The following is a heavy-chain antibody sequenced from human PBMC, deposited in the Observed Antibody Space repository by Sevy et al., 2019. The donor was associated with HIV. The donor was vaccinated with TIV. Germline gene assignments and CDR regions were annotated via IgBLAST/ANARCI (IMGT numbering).Heavy chain of an antibody. Sequence: KRSGPTLVNPTQTLTLTCTFSGVSLSTSGVGVGWIRQPPGKALEWIALNFWDDDKRYSPSLKSRLTITRDTSKNQVVLTMTNMDPVDTATYYCAHSRRMMDPNYSSYFDSWGQGTLVTVSS. CDR2: NFWDDDK. J-gene: IGHJ4*02. CDR3: AHSRRMMDPNYSSYFDS. D-gene: IGHD3-16*01. V-gene: IGHV2-5*02. CDR1: GVSLSTSGVG.